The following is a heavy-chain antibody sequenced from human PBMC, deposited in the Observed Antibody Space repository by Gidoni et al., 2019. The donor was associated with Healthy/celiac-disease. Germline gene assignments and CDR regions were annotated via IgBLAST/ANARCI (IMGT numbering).Heavy chain of an antibody. V-gene: IGHV1-8*01. CDR3: AGVRVNFRVDSGPRQFDP. Sequence: QVQLVQSGAEVKKPGASVKVSCKASGYTFTSYDINWVRQATGQGLEWMGWMNPNSGNTGYAQKFQGRVTMTRNTSISTAYMELSSLRSEDTAVYYCAGVRVNFRVDSGPRQFDPWGQGTLVTVSS. CDR1: GYTFTSYD. J-gene: IGHJ5*02. D-gene: IGHD5-12*01. CDR2: MNPNSGNT.